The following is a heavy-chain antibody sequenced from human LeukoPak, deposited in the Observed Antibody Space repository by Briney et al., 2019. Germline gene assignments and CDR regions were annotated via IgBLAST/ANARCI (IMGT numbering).Heavy chain of an antibody. CDR3: ASGYYDSSLDYYFDY. Sequence: ASVKVSCKASGYTSTSYVMHWVRQAPGQRLEWMGWINAGNGNTKYSQKFQGRVTITRDTSASTAYMELSSLRSEDTAVYYCASGYYDSSLDYYFDYWGQGTLVTVSS. J-gene: IGHJ4*02. CDR1: GYTSTSYV. D-gene: IGHD3-22*01. CDR2: INAGNGNT. V-gene: IGHV1-3*01.